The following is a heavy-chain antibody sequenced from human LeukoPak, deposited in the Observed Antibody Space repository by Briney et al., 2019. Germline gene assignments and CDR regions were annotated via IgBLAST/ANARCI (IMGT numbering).Heavy chain of an antibody. CDR2: INHSGRT. D-gene: IGHD2-15*01. J-gene: IGHJ4*02. V-gene: IGHV4-34*01. Sequence: PSETLSLTCAVYGRSFSGYYWSWIRHPPGKGLEWIGEINHSGRTNYNPSFKSRVTISVDTSKNQFSLKRSSVTAADAAVYYCARGRLEVVVAAGLDYWGQGTLVTVSS. CDR1: GRSFSGYY. CDR3: ARGRLEVVVAAGLDY.